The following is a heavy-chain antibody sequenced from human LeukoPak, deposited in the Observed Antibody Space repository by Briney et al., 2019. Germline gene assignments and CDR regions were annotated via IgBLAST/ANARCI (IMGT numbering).Heavy chain of an antibody. CDR1: GFTFSSYA. V-gene: IGHV3-20*04. D-gene: IGHD3-22*01. J-gene: IGHJ4*02. Sequence: PGGSLRLSCAASGFTFSSYAMSWVRQAPGKGLEWVSGINWNGGSTGYADSVKGRFTISRDNAKNSLYLQMNSLRAEDTALYYCARDGGDYYDSSGYYYYFDYWGQGTLVTVSS. CDR2: INWNGGST. CDR3: ARDGGDYYDSSGYYYYFDY.